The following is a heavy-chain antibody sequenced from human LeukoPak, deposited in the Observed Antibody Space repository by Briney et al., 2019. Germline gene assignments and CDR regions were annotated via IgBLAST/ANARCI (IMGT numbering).Heavy chain of an antibody. V-gene: IGHV3-23*01. CDR3: ANYYYDSSGYYSNAFDI. Sequence: ETLSLACAVYGGSFSGYYWSWIRQAPGKGLEWVSAISGSGGSTYYADSVKGRFTISRDNSKNTLYLQMNSLRAEDTAVYYCANYYYDSSGYYSNAFDIWGQGTMVTVSS. J-gene: IGHJ3*02. CDR1: GGSFSGYY. CDR2: ISGSGGST. D-gene: IGHD3-22*01.